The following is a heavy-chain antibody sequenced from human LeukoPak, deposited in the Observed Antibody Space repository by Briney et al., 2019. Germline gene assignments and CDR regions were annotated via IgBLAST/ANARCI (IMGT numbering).Heavy chain of an antibody. D-gene: IGHD6-13*01. J-gene: IGHJ4*02. V-gene: IGHV4-59*08. CDR2: IYHSGST. Sequence: PSETLSLTCTVPGGSITSFYRSWVRQTPGKGLGWVGYIYHSGSTNYNPSLKSRVTISVDTSKNQFSLRLNSVTAADTAVYYCARLSSGSSSWYDIDYWGQGTLVTVSS. CDR1: GGSITSFY. CDR3: ARLSSGSSSWYDIDY.